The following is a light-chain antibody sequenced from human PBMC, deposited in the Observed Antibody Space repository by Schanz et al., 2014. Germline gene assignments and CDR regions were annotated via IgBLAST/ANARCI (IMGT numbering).Light chain of an antibody. CDR3: CSYVAHHWL. V-gene: IGLV2-23*01. CDR2: EGS. J-gene: IGLJ3*02. Sequence: QSALTQPASVSGSPGQSITVSCTGTTDVDYGNFVSWYQQHPGKAPKLMIYEGSKRPSGVSNRFSGSGSGNTASLTISGLQAEDEADYYCCSYVAHHWLFGVGTKLTVL. CDR1: TDVDYGNF.